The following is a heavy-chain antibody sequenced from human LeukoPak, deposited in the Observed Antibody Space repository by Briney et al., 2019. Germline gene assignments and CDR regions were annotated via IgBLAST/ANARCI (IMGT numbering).Heavy chain of an antibody. Sequence: ASVKVPCKASGYTFTGYYMHWVRQAPGQGLEWMGWINPNSGGTNYAQKFQGRVTMTRDTSISTAYMELSRLRSDDTAVYYCARARYYYDSSGYYYVRSDAFDIWGQGTMVTVSS. V-gene: IGHV1-2*02. CDR2: INPNSGGT. CDR3: ARARYYYDSSGYYYVRSDAFDI. CDR1: GYTFTGYY. J-gene: IGHJ3*02. D-gene: IGHD3-22*01.